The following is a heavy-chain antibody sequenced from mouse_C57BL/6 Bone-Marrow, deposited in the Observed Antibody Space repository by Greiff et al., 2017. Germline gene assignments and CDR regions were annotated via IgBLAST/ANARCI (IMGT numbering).Heavy chain of an antibody. Sequence: VQLQQSGPVLVKPGASVKMSCKASGYTFTDYYMNWVKQSHGKSLEWIGVFNPYNGGTSYNQKFKGKATLTVDKSSSTAYMELNSLTSEDSAVYYCTRNPITTVVAPYAMDYWGQGTSVTVSS. CDR3: TRNPITTVVAPYAMDY. CDR2: FNPYNGGT. J-gene: IGHJ4*01. V-gene: IGHV1-19*01. D-gene: IGHD1-1*01. CDR1: GYTFTDYY.